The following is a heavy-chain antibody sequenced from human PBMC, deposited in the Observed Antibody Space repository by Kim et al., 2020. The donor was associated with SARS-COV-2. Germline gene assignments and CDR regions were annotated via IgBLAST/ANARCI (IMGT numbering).Heavy chain of an antibody. Sequence: ASVKVSCKVSGYTFTNYAIHWVRQAPGRRLEWMGWINAGNGNRKYAQTFEGRVTITGDTSASIVYMELSSLGSEDTAVYWCAGWAGKLSAFWSGPLDFWGQGTLVTVSS. J-gene: IGHJ4*02. CDR2: INAGNGNR. CDR1: GYTFTNYA. V-gene: IGHV1-3*01. CDR3: AGWAGKLSAFWSGPLDF. D-gene: IGHD3-3*01.